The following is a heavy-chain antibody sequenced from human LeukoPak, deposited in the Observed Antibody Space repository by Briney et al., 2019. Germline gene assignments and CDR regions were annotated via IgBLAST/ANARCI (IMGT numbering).Heavy chain of an antibody. V-gene: IGHV1-18*01. J-gene: IGHJ4*02. CDR2: ISAYNGNT. Sequence: ASVKVSCKASGYTFTSYGISWVRQAPGQGLEWMGWISAYNGNTNYAQKLQGRVTMTTDTSTSTAYMELRSLRSDDTAAYYCARATRSKGRWLVLGEPYYFDYWGQGTLVTVSS. CDR3: ARATRSKGRWLVLGEPYYFDY. CDR1: GYTFTSYG. D-gene: IGHD6-19*01.